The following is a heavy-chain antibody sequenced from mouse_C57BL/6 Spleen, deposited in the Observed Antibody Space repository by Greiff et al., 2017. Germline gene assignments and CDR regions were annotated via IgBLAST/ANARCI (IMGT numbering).Heavy chain of an antibody. V-gene: IGHV3-6*01. CDR2: ISYDGSN. CDR1: GYSITSGYY. CDR3: ARGGYYGSSSFAY. D-gene: IGHD1-1*01. J-gene: IGHJ3*01. Sequence: EVKLVESGPGLVKPSQSLSLTCSVTGYSITSGYYWNWIRQFPGNKLEWMGYISYDGSNNYNPSLKNRISITRDTSKNQFFLKLNSVTTEDTATYYCARGGYYGSSSFAYWGQGTLVTVSA.